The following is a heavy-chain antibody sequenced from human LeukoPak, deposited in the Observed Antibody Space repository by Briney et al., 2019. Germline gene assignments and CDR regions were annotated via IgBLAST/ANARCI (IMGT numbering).Heavy chain of an antibody. CDR3: AKKSSGYYTFVGHVDY. J-gene: IGHJ4*02. CDR1: GFTVGSNY. D-gene: IGHD3-22*01. V-gene: IGHV3-53*04. Sequence: GGSLRLSCAASGFTVGSNYMSWVRQAPGKGLEWVSVIYSGGSTYYADSVKGRFTISRHNSKNTLYLQMNSLRAEDTAVYYCAKKSSGYYTFVGHVDYWGQGTLVTVSS. CDR2: IYSGGST.